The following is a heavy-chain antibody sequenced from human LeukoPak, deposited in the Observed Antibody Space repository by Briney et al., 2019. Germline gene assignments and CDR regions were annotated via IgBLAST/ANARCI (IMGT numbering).Heavy chain of an antibody. CDR1: GFTFSSHW. Sequence: GGSLRLSCAASGFTFSSHWMHWVRQAPGKGLVWVSGISTDGSRPRYADSVNGRFTISRDNTNNALYLQMNSLRVEDTAVYYCVKNNGWFHLAQWGQGTLVTVSS. V-gene: IGHV3-74*01. D-gene: IGHD6-19*01. CDR3: VKNNGWFHLAQ. CDR2: ISTDGSRP. J-gene: IGHJ4*02.